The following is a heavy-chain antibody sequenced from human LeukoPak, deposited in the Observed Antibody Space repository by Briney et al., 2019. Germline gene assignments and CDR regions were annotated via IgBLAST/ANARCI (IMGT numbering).Heavy chain of an antibody. D-gene: IGHD4-17*01. CDR2: ISGSGAT. CDR3: AKGDYGYYYYMDV. J-gene: IGHJ6*03. V-gene: IGHV3-23*01. Sequence: GGSLRLSCAASGLSFSNVAMKWVRQAPGKGPEWVSTISGSGATYYADSVRGRFTISRDSSKNTVYLQMTSLRADDTAVYYRAKGDYGYYYYMDVWGKGTTVTVSS. CDR1: GLSFSNVA.